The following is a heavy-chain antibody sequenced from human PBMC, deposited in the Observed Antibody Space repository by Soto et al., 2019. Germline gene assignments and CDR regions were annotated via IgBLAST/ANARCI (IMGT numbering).Heavy chain of an antibody. CDR2: IWYDGSNK. V-gene: IGHV3-33*01. Sequence: GGSLRLSCAASGFTFSSYGMHWVRQAPGKGLEWVAVIWYDGSNKYYADSVKGRFTISRDNSKNTLYLQMNSLRAEDTAVYYCARDSIVLMVYAPHGMDVWGQGTTVTVSS. CDR3: ARDSIVLMVYAPHGMDV. CDR1: GFTFSSYG. J-gene: IGHJ6*02. D-gene: IGHD2-8*01.